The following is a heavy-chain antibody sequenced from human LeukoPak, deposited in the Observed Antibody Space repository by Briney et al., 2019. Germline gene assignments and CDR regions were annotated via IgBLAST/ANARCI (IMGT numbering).Heavy chain of an antibody. CDR3: ARRYPSVRGVNLRPQEVRKYYFDY. D-gene: IGHD3-10*01. CDR2: IYNSEST. CDR1: GGSVSSYY. Sequence: PSETLSLTCTVSGGSVSSYYWSWIRQPPGKGLEWIGFIYNSESTHYNPSLKSRVTISLDTSKNQFSLKLTSATAADTAVYYCARRYPSVRGVNLRPQEVRKYYFDYWGQGNLVTVSS. V-gene: IGHV4-59*02. J-gene: IGHJ4*02.